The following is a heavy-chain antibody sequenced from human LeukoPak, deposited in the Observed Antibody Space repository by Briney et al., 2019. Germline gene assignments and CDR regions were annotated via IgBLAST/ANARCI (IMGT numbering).Heavy chain of an antibody. CDR1: GYTFTSYD. J-gene: IGHJ4*02. CDR3: ARGIVATTPDPDDY. CDR2: MNPNSGNT. Sequence: ASVRVSCKASGYTFTSYDINWVRQATGQGLEWMGWMNPNSGNTGYAQKFQGRVTMTRNTSISTAYMELSSLRSEDTAVYYCARGIVATTPDPDDYWGQGTLVTVSS. D-gene: IGHD5-12*01. V-gene: IGHV1-8*01.